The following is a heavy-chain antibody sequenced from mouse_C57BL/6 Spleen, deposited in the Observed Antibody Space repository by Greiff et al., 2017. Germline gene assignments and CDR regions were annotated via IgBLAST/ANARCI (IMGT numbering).Heavy chain of an antibody. D-gene: IGHD1-1*01. CDR1: GYTFTSYW. CDR2: IDPSDSET. J-gene: IGHJ1*03. CDR3: ARTTVVARWYFDV. V-gene: IGHV1-52*01. Sequence: VQLQQPGAELVRSGSSVKLSCKASGYTFTSYWMHWVKQRPIQGLERIGNIDPSDSETHYNRKFKDKVTLTVDKSSSTAYMQLSRLTSEDSAVCYCARTTVVARWYFDVWGTGTTVTVSS.